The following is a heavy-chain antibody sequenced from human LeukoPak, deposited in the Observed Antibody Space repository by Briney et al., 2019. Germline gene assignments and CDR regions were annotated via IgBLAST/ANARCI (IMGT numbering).Heavy chain of an antibody. CDR1: GLTVSTNY. CDR2: IYTDGTT. D-gene: IGHD2-15*01. J-gene: IGHJ4*02. V-gene: IGHV3-66*01. Sequence: GGSLRLSCAASGLTVSTNYMSWVRQAPGKGLEWVSLIYTDGTTFYADSVKGRFTISRDNSKNTLYLQMNSLRAEDTAVYYCAKDQYCSGGSCYSDYWGQGTLVTVSS. CDR3: AKDQYCSGGSCYSDY.